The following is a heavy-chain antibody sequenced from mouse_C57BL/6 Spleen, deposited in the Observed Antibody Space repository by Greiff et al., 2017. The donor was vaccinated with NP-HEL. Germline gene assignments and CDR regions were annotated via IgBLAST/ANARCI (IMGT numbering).Heavy chain of an antibody. Sequence: VQLQQPGAELVKPGASVKLSCKASGYTFTSYWMQWVKQRPGQGLEWIGEIEPSDSYTNYNQKFKGKATLTVDTSSSTAYMQLSSLTSEDSAVYYCARRWLLPYYYAMDYWGQGTSVTVSS. CDR3: ARRWLLPYYYAMDY. J-gene: IGHJ4*01. CDR1: GYTFTSYW. D-gene: IGHD2-3*01. CDR2: IEPSDSYT. V-gene: IGHV1-50*01.